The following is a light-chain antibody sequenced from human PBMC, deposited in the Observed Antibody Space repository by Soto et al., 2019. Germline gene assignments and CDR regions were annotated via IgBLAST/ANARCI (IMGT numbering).Light chain of an antibody. Sequence: QSALTQPPSASGTPGQRVTISCSGSSSNIGSNYVYWYQQLPGTAPKLPIYRNNQRPSGVPDRFSGSKSGTSASLAISGLRSEDEADYYCAAWDDSLSARYVFGTGTKVTVL. CDR2: RNN. CDR1: SSNIGSNY. V-gene: IGLV1-47*01. CDR3: AAWDDSLSARYV. J-gene: IGLJ1*01.